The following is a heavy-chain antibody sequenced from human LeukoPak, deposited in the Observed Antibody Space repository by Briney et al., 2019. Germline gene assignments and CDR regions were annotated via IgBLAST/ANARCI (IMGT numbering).Heavy chain of an antibody. D-gene: IGHD3-22*01. CDR2: ISSSGSTL. V-gene: IGHV3-48*01. J-gene: IGHJ5*02. CDR3: ANVASYYYDSSGQP. CDR1: GFTFSSYG. Sequence: GGSLRLSCAASGFTFSSYGMHWVRQAPGKGLEWVSYISSSGSTLYYADSVKGRFTISRDNSKNTLYLQMNSLRAEDTAVYYCANVASYYYDSSGQPWGQGTLVTVSS.